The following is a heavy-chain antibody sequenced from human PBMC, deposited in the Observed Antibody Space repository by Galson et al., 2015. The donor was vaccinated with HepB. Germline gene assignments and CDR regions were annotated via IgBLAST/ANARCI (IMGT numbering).Heavy chain of an antibody. V-gene: IGHV3-30*18. D-gene: IGHD6-19*01. Sequence: SLRLSCAASGFTFSNYGMHWVRQAPGKGLEWVAVISYDGSNKYYADSVKGRFTISRDNSKNTLYLQMNSLRAEDTALYYCAKDPYLYSALAGTMAGFDYCGQGTLVPVSS. CDR2: ISYDGSNK. J-gene: IGHJ4*02. CDR1: GFTFSNYG. CDR3: AKDPYLYSALAGTMAGFDY.